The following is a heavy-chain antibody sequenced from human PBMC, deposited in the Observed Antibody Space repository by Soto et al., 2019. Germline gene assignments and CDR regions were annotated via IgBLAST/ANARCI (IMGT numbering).Heavy chain of an antibody. CDR2: IYYSGST. D-gene: IGHD3-22*01. Sequence: NPSETLSLTCTVSGGSISSGGYYWSCVRQHPGKGLEWIGYIYYSGSTYYNPSLKSRVTISVDTSKNQFSLKLSSVTAADTAVYYCARDGDYYDSSGYFTDAFDIWGQGTMVTVSS. CDR1: GGSISSGGYY. CDR3: ARDGDYYDSSGYFTDAFDI. V-gene: IGHV4-31*03. J-gene: IGHJ3*02.